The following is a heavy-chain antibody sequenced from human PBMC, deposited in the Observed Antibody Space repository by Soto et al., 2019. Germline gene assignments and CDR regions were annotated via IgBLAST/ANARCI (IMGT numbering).Heavy chain of an antibody. D-gene: IGHD3-9*01. CDR3: ARDVHYDILTGYYVKSWFDP. CDR2: ISSSSSYI. CDR1: GFTFSSYS. Sequence: PGGSLRLSCAASGFTFSSYSMNWVRQAPGKGLEWVSSISSSSSYIYYADSVKGRFTISRDNAKNSLYPQMNSLRAEDTAVYYCARDVHYDILTGYYVKSWFDPWGQGTRVTVSS. V-gene: IGHV3-21*01. J-gene: IGHJ5*02.